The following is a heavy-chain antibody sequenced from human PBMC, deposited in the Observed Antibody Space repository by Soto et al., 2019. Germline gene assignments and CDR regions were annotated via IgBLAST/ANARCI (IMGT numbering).Heavy chain of an antibody. J-gene: IGHJ4*02. D-gene: IGHD6-19*01. V-gene: IGHV4-4*02. Sequence: QVQLQESGPGLVKPSGTLSLTCAVSGDSIATNDWWNWVRQSPTKGLEWIGELSYRGTNYNPSLMSRVSMSMDKSHNQFALDLTSVTAADTAVYYCARGGWYRDYWGQGTPVIVSS. CDR3: ARGGWYRDY. CDR2: LSYRGT. CDR1: GDSIATNDW.